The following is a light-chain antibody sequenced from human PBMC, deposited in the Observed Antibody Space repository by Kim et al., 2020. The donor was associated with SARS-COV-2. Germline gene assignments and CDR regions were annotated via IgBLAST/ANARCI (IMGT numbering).Light chain of an antibody. Sequence: VSTGQKDSLTCSGDNLEDNDACWYQQKPGQSPVLVIYQDSKRPSAIPERFSGSNSGNTATLTISGTQAMDEADYYCQAWDSSTYVVFGGGTQLTVL. CDR2: QDS. J-gene: IGLJ2*01. CDR1: NLEDND. V-gene: IGLV3-1*01. CDR3: QAWDSSTYVV.